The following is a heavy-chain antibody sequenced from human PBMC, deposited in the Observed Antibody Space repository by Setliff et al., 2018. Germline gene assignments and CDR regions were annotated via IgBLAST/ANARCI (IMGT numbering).Heavy chain of an antibody. CDR1: AFTFKNYW. Sequence: GGSLRLSCAASAFTFKNYWMSWVRQAPGKGLEWVANIKGDGSEKFYLDSVKGRFTISRDNAKNSLHLQMNSLRAEDTAVYYCARVVDMGWFDPWGQGTLVTVSS. CDR2: IKGDGSEK. J-gene: IGHJ5*02. CDR3: ARVVDMGWFDP. V-gene: IGHV3-7*03.